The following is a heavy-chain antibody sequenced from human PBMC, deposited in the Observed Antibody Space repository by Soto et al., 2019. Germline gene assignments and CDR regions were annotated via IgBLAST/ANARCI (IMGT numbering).Heavy chain of an antibody. D-gene: IGHD3-10*01. Sequence: EVQLLESGGGLVRPGGSLRLSCAASGFTFSSYAMNWVRQAPGKGLEWVSAISGTGYNTYYADSLKGRFTISRDNSKHTPSLPITSLRAEDTAVYYCARDRQFSHSRGGMEVWGQGNTVTVSS. CDR3: ARDRQFSHSRGGMEV. V-gene: IGHV3-23*01. J-gene: IGHJ6*02. CDR2: ISGTGYNT. CDR1: GFTFSSYA.